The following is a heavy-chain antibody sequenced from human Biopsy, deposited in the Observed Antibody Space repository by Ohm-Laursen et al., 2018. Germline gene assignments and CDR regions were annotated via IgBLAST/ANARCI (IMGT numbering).Heavy chain of an antibody. J-gene: IGHJ4*02. CDR1: GGSIGSFF. CDR3: ARVGAGGPSIDYFDF. Sequence: PSDTLSLTCTVSGGSIGSFFWSWIRQPPGKGLEWIGYIYHSGSTNYNPSLRSRVTISVDRSKNQFSLELSSVTAADTAVYYCARVGAGGPSIDYFDFWGQGALVTVSS. D-gene: IGHD3-3*01. CDR2: IYHSGST. V-gene: IGHV4-59*07.